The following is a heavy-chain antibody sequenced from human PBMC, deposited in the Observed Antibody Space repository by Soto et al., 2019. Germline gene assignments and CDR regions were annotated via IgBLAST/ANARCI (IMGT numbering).Heavy chain of an antibody. V-gene: IGHV3-30-3*01. J-gene: IGHJ6*02. D-gene: IGHD6-19*01. CDR1: GFTFSSYA. CDR2: ISDDGSNK. CDR3: ARDSPPAGIAVAGTSGMDV. Sequence: QVQLVESGGGVVQPGRSLRLSCAASGFTFSSYAMHWVRQAPGKGLEWVAVISDDGSNKYYADSVKGRFTISRDNSKNTLYLKMNSLRAEDTAVYYCARDSPPAGIAVAGTSGMDVWGQGTTVTVSS.